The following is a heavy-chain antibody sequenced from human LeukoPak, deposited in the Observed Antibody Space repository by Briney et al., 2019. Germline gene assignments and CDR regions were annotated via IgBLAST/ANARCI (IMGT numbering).Heavy chain of an antibody. V-gene: IGHV3-23*01. Sequence: GGSLRLSCAASGFTFSSYAMSWVRQAPGKGLEWVSAISGGGGSTYYADSVKGRFTISRDNSKNTLYLQMNSLRAEDTAVYYCAKDPPVSSSSWSGDDYWGQGTLVTVSS. J-gene: IGHJ4*02. CDR1: GFTFSSYA. CDR2: ISGGGGST. CDR3: AKDPPVSSSSWSGDDY. D-gene: IGHD6-13*01.